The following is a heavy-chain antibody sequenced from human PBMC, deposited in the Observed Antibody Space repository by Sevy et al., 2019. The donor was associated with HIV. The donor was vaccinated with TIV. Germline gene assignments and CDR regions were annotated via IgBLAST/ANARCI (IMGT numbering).Heavy chain of an antibody. V-gene: IGHV3-72*01. CDR1: GFTFSDHY. CDR2: IRNKADSYTT. J-gene: IGHJ4*02. D-gene: IGHD6-13*01. Sequence: GGSLRLSCAASGFTFSDHYMEWVRQAPGKGLEWIGRIRNKADSYTTEYAASVKGRFTISRDDSKNSLYLLMNSLKTEDTAVYYCATHSGIAAAGRVFDYWGQGTLVTVSS. CDR3: ATHSGIAAAGRVFDY.